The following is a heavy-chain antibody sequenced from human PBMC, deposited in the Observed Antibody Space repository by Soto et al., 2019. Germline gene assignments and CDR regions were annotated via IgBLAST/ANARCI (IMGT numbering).Heavy chain of an antibody. D-gene: IGHD6-13*01. Sequence: SETLSLTCAVYGGSFSGYYWSWIRQPPGKGLEWIGEINHSGSTNYNPSLKSRVTISVDMSKNQFSLKLSSVTAADTAVYYCARGYSSSWYNWFDPWGQGTLVTVSS. CDR3: ARGYSSSWYNWFDP. J-gene: IGHJ5*02. CDR1: GGSFSGYY. CDR2: INHSGST. V-gene: IGHV4-34*01.